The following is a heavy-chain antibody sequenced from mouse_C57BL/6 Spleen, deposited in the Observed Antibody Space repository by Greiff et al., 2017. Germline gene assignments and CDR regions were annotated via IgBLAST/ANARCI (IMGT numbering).Heavy chain of an antibody. J-gene: IGHJ3*01. CDR3: ARGDSSGYPFAY. CDR2: IDPSDSYT. CDR1: GYTFTSYW. D-gene: IGHD3-2*02. V-gene: IGHV1-69*01. Sequence: QVQLQQPGAELVMPGASVKLSCKASGYTFTSYWMHWVKQRPGQGLEWIGEIDPSDSYTNYNQKLQGKSTLTVDKSSSTAYMQLSSLTSEDSAVYYCARGDSSGYPFAYWGQGTLVTVSA.